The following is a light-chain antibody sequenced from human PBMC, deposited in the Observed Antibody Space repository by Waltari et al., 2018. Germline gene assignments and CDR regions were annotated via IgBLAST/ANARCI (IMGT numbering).Light chain of an antibody. CDR1: QSVSSY. Sequence: EIVLTQSPATLSLSPGERATLPCRASQSVSSYLAWYQQKPGQAPRLLIYDASNRATGIPARFSGSGSGTYFTLTISSLEPEDFAVYYCQQRSNWPPITFGPGTKVDIK. J-gene: IGKJ3*01. V-gene: IGKV3-11*01. CDR2: DAS. CDR3: QQRSNWPPIT.